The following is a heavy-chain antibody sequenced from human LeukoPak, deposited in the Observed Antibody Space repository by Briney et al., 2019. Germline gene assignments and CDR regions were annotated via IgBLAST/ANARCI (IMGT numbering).Heavy chain of an antibody. CDR3: ARGGYYYGSGSYYT. Sequence: GGSLRLSCAASGFTFNSYWMSWVRQAPGKGLEWVANIKQDGSEKYYVDSVKGRFTISRDNAKNSLYLQMNSLRAEDTAVYYCARGGYYYGSGSYYTWGQGTLVTVSS. J-gene: IGHJ4*02. CDR1: GFTFNSYW. CDR2: IKQDGSEK. D-gene: IGHD3-10*01. V-gene: IGHV3-7*01.